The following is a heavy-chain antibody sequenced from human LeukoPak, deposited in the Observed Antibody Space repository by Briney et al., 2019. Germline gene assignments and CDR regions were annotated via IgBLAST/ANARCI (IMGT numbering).Heavy chain of an antibody. CDR2: ISGSDGST. J-gene: IGHJ4*02. CDR3: EVITFGGVIVEVDY. V-gene: IGHV3-23*01. CDR1: GFTFSSYA. D-gene: IGHD3-16*02. Sequence: PGGSLRLSCAASGFTFSSYAMSWVRQAPGKGLEWVSAISGSDGSTYYADSVKGRFTISRDNSKNTLYLQMNSLRAEDTAVYYCEVITFGGVIVEVDYWGQGTLVTVSS.